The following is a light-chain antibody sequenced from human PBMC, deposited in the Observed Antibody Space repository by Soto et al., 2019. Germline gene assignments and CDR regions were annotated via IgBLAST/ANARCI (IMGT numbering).Light chain of an antibody. CDR1: QDINNW. CDR3: QQANSFPLT. CDR2: TTS. J-gene: IGKJ4*01. V-gene: IGKV1D-12*01. Sequence: DXQVTQSPSSVSASVGDRVTITCRASQDINNWLAWYQQKPGKAPKLLIYTTSNLQSGVPSRFSGSGSGTDFTLTISSLQPEDFATYYCQQANSFPLTFGGGTKVEIK.